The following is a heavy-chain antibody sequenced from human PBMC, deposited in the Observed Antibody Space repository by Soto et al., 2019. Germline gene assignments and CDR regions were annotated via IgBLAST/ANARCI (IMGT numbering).Heavy chain of an antibody. CDR1: GDSMSPFY. CDR3: ARGVYDYWSGYYAGSGLDV. D-gene: IGHD3-3*01. Sequence: QVPLQESGPGLVKPSETLSLTCTVSGDSMSPFYWNWIRQSPTKGLEWIGYIYYSGNTNYNPSFKSRVAISVDTSKNQFYLKLDSVTAADTAVYYCARGVYDYWSGYYAGSGLDVWGQGTTVTVSS. V-gene: IGHV4-59*13. CDR2: IYYSGNT. J-gene: IGHJ6*02.